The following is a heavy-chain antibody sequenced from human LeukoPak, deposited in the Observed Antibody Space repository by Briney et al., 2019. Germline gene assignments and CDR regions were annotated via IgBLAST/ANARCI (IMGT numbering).Heavy chain of an antibody. J-gene: IGHJ4*02. D-gene: IGHD3-3*01. CDR1: GYTFTSYD. CDR3: ARPSVGYDFWSGYLYYFDY. CDR2: MNPNSGNT. V-gene: IGHV1-8*03. Sequence: ASVKVSCEASGYTFTSYDINWVRQATGQGLEWMGWMNPNSGNTGYAQKFQGRVTITRNTSISTAYMELSSLRSEDTAVYYCARPSVGYDFWSGYLYYFDYWGKGTLVTVSS.